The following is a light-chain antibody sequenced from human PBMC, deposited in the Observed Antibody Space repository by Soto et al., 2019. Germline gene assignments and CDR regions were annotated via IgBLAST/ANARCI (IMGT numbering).Light chain of an antibody. Sequence: DIQMTQSPSTLSASVGDRVTIACRASQSISGYLAWYQRKPGKAPKLLIYDASNLETGVPSRFSGSGSGTEFTLTINSLQPDDFSTYYCQQYSAYPLTFCGGTKVDIK. CDR1: QSISGY. J-gene: IGKJ4*01. CDR2: DAS. V-gene: IGKV1-5*01. CDR3: QQYSAYPLT.